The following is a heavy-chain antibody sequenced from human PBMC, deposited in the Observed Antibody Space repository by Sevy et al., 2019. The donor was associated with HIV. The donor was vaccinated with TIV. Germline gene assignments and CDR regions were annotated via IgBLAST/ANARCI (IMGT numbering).Heavy chain of an antibody. D-gene: IGHD3-22*01. CDR1: GFTFSNAW. Sequence: GGSLRLSCTASGFTFSNAWMNWVRQAPGKGLEWVSSINSISTYIYYADSVKGRFTISRDNAKNSLYLQMNSLRAEDTAVYYCARGPDYYDSSGYYYQWGQGTLVTVSS. J-gene: IGHJ4*02. CDR2: INSISTYI. V-gene: IGHV3-21*01. CDR3: ARGPDYYDSSGYYYQ.